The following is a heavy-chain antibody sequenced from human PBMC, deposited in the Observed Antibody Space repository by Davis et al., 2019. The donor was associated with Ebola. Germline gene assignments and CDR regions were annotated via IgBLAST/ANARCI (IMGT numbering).Heavy chain of an antibody. V-gene: IGHV3-74*01. CDR2: IRNDGSST. D-gene: IGHD2-2*01. J-gene: IGHJ4*02. CDR3: ARSSYQPDY. Sequence: PGGSLRLSCVASGFTFSTYVMRWVRHAPGKGLVWVSRIRNDGSSTNYADSVKGRFSISRDSTSNTLYLQMNGLRAEDTAVYYCARSSYQPDYWGQGTLVTVSS. CDR1: GFTFSTYV.